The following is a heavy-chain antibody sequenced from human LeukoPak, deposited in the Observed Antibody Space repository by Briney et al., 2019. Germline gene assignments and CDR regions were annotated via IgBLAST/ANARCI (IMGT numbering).Heavy chain of an antibody. V-gene: IGHV3-30*02. J-gene: IGHJ3*02. CDR2: IRYDGSNK. CDR1: GFTFSSYG. Sequence: GGSLRLSCAASGFTFSSYGMHWVRQAPGKGLEWVAFIRYDGSNKYYADSVKGRFTISRDNSKNTLYLQMNSLRAEDTAVYYCATTLSRPGSRQLVNDAFDIWGQGTMVTVSS. CDR3: ATTLSRPGSRQLVNDAFDI. D-gene: IGHD6-13*01.